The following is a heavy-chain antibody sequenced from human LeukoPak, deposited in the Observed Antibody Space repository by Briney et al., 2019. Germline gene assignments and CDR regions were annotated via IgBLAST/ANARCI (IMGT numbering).Heavy chain of an antibody. CDR3: AKAGAAGDYYYYYMDV. CDR1: GFTFDDYA. Sequence: PGGSLRLSCAASGFTFDDYAMHWVRQAPGKGLEWVSGISWNSGSIGHADSVKGRFTISRDNAKNSLYLQMNSLRAEDTALYYCAKAGAAGDYYYYYMDVWGKGTTVTVSS. CDR2: ISWNSGSI. J-gene: IGHJ6*03. D-gene: IGHD6-13*01. V-gene: IGHV3-9*01.